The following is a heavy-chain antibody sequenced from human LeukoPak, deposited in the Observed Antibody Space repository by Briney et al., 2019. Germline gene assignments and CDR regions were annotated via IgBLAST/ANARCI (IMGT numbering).Heavy chain of an antibody. D-gene: IGHD6-19*01. CDR2: ISSSSTYI. J-gene: IGHJ4*02. CDR1: RFTFSNYK. CDR3: ARESGSGEFDY. V-gene: IGHV3-21*01. Sequence: GGSLRLSCAASRFTFSNYKLNWVRQAPGQGLEGVSSISSSSTYIYYADSVKGRFTISRDNARNSLYLQMNRLRAEDTAVYYCARESGSGEFDYWGQGTLVTVSS.